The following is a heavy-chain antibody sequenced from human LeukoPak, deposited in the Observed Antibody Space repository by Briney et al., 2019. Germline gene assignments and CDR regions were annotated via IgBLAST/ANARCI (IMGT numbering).Heavy chain of an antibody. Sequence: PSETLSLTCTVSGGSISSYYWSWIRQPPGKGLEWIGYIYYSGSTNYNPSLKSRVTISVDTPKNQFSLKLSSVTAADTAVYYCARVKYYDFWSGYYYYYYGMDVWGQGTTVTVSS. CDR2: IYYSGST. J-gene: IGHJ6*02. CDR3: ARVKYYDFWSGYYYYYYGMDV. D-gene: IGHD3-3*01. CDR1: GGSISSYY. V-gene: IGHV4-59*01.